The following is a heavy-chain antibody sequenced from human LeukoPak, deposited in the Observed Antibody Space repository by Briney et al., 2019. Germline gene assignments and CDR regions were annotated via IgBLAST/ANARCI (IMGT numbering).Heavy chain of an antibody. Sequence: GASVKVSCKASGYTFTSYGISWVRQAPGQGLEWMGWISAYNGNTNYAQKLQGRVTMTTDTSTSTAYMELRSLRSDDTAVYYCARDRVRGLLLGDAFDIWGQGTMVTVSS. CDR2: ISAYNGNT. D-gene: IGHD3-10*01. CDR3: ARDRVRGLLLGDAFDI. J-gene: IGHJ3*02. V-gene: IGHV1-18*01. CDR1: GYTFTSYG.